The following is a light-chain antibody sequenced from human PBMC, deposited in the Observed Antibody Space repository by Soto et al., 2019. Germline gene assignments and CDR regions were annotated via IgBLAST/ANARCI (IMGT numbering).Light chain of an antibody. CDR2: ATS. Sequence: AILMTQSPSALSASPGDRVTITCRASHVISIYLAWFQQKPGRPPKLLMSATSTLQSDVPSRFSGSGSGTDFTLTIGCLQSEDLATYYCQQYYTYPWTFGQGTKVDIK. V-gene: IGKV1-8*01. J-gene: IGKJ1*01. CDR1: HVISIY. CDR3: QQYYTYPWT.